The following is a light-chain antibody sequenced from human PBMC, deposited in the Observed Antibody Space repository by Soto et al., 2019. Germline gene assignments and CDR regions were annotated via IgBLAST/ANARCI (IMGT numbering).Light chain of an antibody. J-gene: IGLJ3*02. Sequence: QSVLTQPASVSGSPGQSITISCTGTSSDVGGYNYVSWYQQHPGKAPKLMIYDVSNRPSGVPDRFSGSKSGTSASLAISGLQSEDEADYYCAAWDDSLNGWVFGGGTKLTVL. CDR3: AAWDDSLNGWV. CDR1: SSDVGGYNY. V-gene: IGLV2-14*01. CDR2: DVS.